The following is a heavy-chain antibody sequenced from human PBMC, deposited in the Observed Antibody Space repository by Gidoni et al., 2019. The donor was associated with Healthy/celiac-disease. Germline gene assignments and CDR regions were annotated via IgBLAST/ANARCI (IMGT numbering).Heavy chain of an antibody. CDR2: IYTSGST. D-gene: IGHD5-12*01. CDR3: ARERVATIDYYYYGMDV. CDR1: GGSISSYY. Sequence: QVQLQESGPGLVKPSETLSLTGTVSGGSISSYYWSWIRQPAGKGLEWIGRIYTSGSTNYNPSLKSRVTMSVDTSKNQFSLKLSSVTAADTAVYYCARERVATIDYYYYGMDVWGQGTTVTVSS. J-gene: IGHJ6*02. V-gene: IGHV4-4*07.